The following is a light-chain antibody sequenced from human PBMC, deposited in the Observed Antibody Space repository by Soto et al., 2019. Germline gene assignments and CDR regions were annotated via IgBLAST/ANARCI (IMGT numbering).Light chain of an antibody. CDR3: QHRDT. J-gene: IGKJ1*01. CDR1: QSITSW. V-gene: IGKV1-5*03. CDR2: KAS. Sequence: DIQMTQSPSTLSASVGDRVTITCRASQSITSWLAWYQQKPGKAPKLLIYKASTLESGVPSRFSGSGSGTEFTLTISSLQPDDFATYNCQHRDTFGQGTKV.